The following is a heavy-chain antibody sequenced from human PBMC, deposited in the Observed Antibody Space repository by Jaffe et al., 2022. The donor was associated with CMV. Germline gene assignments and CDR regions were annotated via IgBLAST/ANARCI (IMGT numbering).Heavy chain of an antibody. J-gene: IGHJ3*01. CDR1: GYTFTSLD. V-gene: IGHV1-8*01. Sequence: QVQLVQSGAEVKKPGASVKVSCKASGYTFTSLDINWVRQASGQGLEWMGWVNPNSGNRGYAQKFQGRITMTTNTSISTAYMELTSLGSDDTAVYYCARGGGIPTWGQGTMVTVSS. CDR2: VNPNSGNR. CDR3: ARGGGIPT.